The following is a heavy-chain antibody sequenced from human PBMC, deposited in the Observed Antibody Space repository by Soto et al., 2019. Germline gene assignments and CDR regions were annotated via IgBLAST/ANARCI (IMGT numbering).Heavy chain of an antibody. J-gene: IGHJ6*01. CDR3: AKEVPAGGRCFYYVSKV. CDR2: ITNDGNNE. Sequence: PGGSLRLSFAASGFLLSDYVMHWVREAPGKGLEWVALITNDGNNEYYRESVKGRFSISRGRSTNTVDLLMNSLRPEDTGVYYCAKEVPAGGRCFYYVSKVWGQGATVTAAS. CDR1: GFLLSDYV. D-gene: IGHD3-16*01. V-gene: IGHV3-30*02.